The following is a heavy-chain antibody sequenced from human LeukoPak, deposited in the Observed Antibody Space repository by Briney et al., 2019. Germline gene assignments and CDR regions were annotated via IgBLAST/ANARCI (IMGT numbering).Heavy chain of an antibody. CDR2: ISYDGSNK. CDR3: ARDSLQGNYYFDY. V-gene: IGHV3-30*03. CDR1: GFTFSSYG. Sequence: GGSLRLSCAASGFTFSSYGMHWVRQAPGKGLEWVAVISYDGSNKYYADSVKGRFTISRDNSKNTLYLQMNSLRAEDTAVYYCARDSLQGNYYFDYWGQGTLVTVSS. J-gene: IGHJ4*02. D-gene: IGHD5-24*01.